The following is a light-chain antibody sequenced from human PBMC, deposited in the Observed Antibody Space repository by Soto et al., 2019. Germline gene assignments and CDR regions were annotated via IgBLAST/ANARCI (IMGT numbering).Light chain of an antibody. J-gene: IGLJ2*01. V-gene: IGLV2-14*01. CDR1: SRHVGDYND. CDR2: EVS. Sequence: QSALTQPASVSGSPGQSITISCTGTSRHVGDYNDVSCYQQHPGKAPKFMISEVSNRPSGVSNRFSGSKSGNTASLTISGLQAEDEADYYCSSYANNTLFGGGTKLTVL. CDR3: SSYANNTL.